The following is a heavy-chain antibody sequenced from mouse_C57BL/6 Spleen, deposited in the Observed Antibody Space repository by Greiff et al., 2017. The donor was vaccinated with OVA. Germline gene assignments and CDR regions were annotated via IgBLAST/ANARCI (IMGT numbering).Heavy chain of an antibody. CDR1: GYAFSSSW. CDR3: ASGYSNGFAY. D-gene: IGHD2-5*01. V-gene: IGHV1-82*01. Sequence: QVQLQQSGPELVKPGASVKISCKASGYAFSSSWMNWVKQRPGKGLEWIGRIYPGDGDTNYNGKFKGKATLTADKSSSTAYMQLSSLTSEDSAVYFCASGYSNGFAYWGQGTLVTVSA. J-gene: IGHJ3*01. CDR2: IYPGDGDT.